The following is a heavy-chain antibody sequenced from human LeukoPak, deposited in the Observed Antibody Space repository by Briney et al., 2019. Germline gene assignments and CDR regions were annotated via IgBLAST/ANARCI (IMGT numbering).Heavy chain of an antibody. CDR3: AREIGSYSTYFDY. V-gene: IGHV4-61*02. CDR1: GGSISSGSYY. D-gene: IGHD1-26*01. CDR2: IYTSGST. J-gene: IGHJ4*02. Sequence: SETLSLTCTVSGGSISSGSYYCGWIRQPAGKGLEWIGRIYTSGSTNYNPSLKSRVTISVDKSNNQFSLKLSSVTAAATAVYYCAREIGSYSTYFDYWGQGTLVTVSS.